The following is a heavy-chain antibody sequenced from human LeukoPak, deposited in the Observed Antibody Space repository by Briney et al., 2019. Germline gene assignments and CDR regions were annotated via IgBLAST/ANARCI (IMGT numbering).Heavy chain of an antibody. J-gene: IGHJ4*02. CDR3: ARVGHGDYPPYFDY. V-gene: IGHV1-2*02. CDR2: LNPNSGAT. D-gene: IGHD4-17*01. Sequence: ASVKVSCKASGYTFTDYFLHWARQAPGQGLEWMGWLNPNSGATNYAQSFRGRATLTRDTSISTAYMDLRSLRSDDTALYYCARVGHGDYPPYFDYWGQGTLVTVSS. CDR1: GYTFTDYF.